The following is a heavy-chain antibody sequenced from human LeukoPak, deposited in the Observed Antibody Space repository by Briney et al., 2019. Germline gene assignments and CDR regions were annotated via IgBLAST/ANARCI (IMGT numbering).Heavy chain of an antibody. CDR3: ARGRSGWFGELFPTTYYYYYMDV. V-gene: IGHV7-4-1*02. Sequence: ASVKVSCKASGYTFTSYAMNWVRQAPGQGLEWMGWINTNTGNPTYAQGFTGRFVFSLDTSVSTAYLQISSLKAEDTAVYYCARGRSGWFGELFPTTYYYYYMDVWGKGTTVTISS. J-gene: IGHJ6*03. CDR1: GYTFTSYA. D-gene: IGHD3-10*01. CDR2: INTNTGNP.